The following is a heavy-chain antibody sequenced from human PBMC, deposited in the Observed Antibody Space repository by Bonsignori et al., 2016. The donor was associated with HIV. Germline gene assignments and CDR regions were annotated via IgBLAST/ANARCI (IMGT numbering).Heavy chain of an antibody. J-gene: IGHJ4*02. D-gene: IGHD3-10*01. Sequence: GESLKISCAASGFTFSSYSMNWVRQAPGKGLEWVSYISSSSSTIYYADSVKGRFTISRDNAKNSLYLQMNSLRDEDTAVYYCARDYYGSGSYYNDYWGQGTLVTVSS. CDR1: GFTFSSYS. CDR2: ISSSSSTI. CDR3: ARDYYGSGSYYNDY. V-gene: IGHV3-48*02.